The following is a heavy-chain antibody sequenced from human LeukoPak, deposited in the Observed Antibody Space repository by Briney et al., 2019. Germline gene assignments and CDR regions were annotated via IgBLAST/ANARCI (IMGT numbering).Heavy chain of an antibody. V-gene: IGHV3-48*02. Sequence: GGSQRLSCAASGFTFSSYNMNWVRQAPGKGLEWVSYISSSSSTIYYADSVKGRFTISRDNAKNSLYLQMNSLRDEDTALYYSARQTYLNFDDWGQGTLVTVSS. CDR3: ARQTYLNFDD. J-gene: IGHJ4*02. CDR1: GFTFSSYN. CDR2: ISSSSSTI.